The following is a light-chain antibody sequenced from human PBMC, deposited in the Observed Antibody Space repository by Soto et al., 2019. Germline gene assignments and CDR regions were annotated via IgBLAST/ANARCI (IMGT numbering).Light chain of an antibody. V-gene: IGKV3-11*01. Sequence: EIVLTQSPATLSLSPGERATLSCRASQSVSSYLDWYQQRPGQASRLLIDDASNRATGIPARFSGSGSGTNFTLTISSLEPEDCAVYYCQQRSNWPPWTVGQGTKVEIK. CDR3: QQRSNWPPWT. J-gene: IGKJ1*01. CDR2: DAS. CDR1: QSVSSY.